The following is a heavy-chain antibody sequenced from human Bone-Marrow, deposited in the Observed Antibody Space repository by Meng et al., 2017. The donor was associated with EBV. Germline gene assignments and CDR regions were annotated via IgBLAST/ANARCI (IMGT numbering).Heavy chain of an antibody. D-gene: IGHD3-10*01. Sequence: VHREQSGAEVKMPGSSVKISCKTSGGPFRSDAVSWVRQGPGQGLEWLGGLIPMSGAPHYAQKFQNRVTITADEYTRTHYMELSSLRSDDTAVYYCASESGRGFTPDFWGQGTLVTVSS. J-gene: IGHJ4*02. CDR2: LIPMSGAP. CDR1: GGPFRSDA. V-gene: IGHV1-69*01. CDR3: ASESGRGFTPDF.